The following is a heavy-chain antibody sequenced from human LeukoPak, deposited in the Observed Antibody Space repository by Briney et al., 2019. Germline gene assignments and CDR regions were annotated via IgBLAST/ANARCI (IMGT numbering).Heavy chain of an antibody. J-gene: IGHJ4*02. D-gene: IGHD7-27*01. V-gene: IGHV4-59*01. CDR3: ARSGVPDY. Sequence: SETLSLTCTVSGGSISSYYWSWIRQPPGKGLEWIGYICYSGSTNYNPSLKSRVTISVDTSKNQFSLKLSSVTAADTAVYYCARSGVPDYWGQGTLVTVSS. CDR2: ICYSGST. CDR1: GGSISSYY.